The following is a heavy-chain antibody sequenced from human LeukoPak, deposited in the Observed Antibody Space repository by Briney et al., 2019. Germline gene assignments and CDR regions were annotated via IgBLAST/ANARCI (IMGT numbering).Heavy chain of an antibody. Sequence: ASVQVSCKASGYTFTGYYMHWVRQAPGQGLEWMGRINPNSGGTNYAQKFQGRVTMTRDTSISTAYMELSRLRSDDTAVYYCARVEGGSDDYYYYGMDVWGQGTTVTVSS. CDR2: INPNSGGT. J-gene: IGHJ6*02. V-gene: IGHV1-2*06. D-gene: IGHD6-25*01. CDR1: GYTFTGYY. CDR3: ARVEGGSDDYYYYGMDV.